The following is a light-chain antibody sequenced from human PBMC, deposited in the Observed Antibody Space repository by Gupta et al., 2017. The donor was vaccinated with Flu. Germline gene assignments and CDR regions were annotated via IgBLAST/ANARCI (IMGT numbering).Light chain of an antibody. CDR1: SSNIGNNY. Sequence: SSSNIGNNYVSWYQQFPGTAPKLLIYENDRRPSGFPDRFSGSKSGTSATLDITGLQTGDEADYYCGTWDSSLSTVVFGGGIKLTVL. CDR2: END. V-gene: IGLV1-51*02. CDR3: GTWDSSLSTVV. J-gene: IGLJ3*02.